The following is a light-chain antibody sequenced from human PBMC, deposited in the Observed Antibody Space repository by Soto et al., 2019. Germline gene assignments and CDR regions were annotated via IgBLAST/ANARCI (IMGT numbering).Light chain of an antibody. J-gene: IGKJ4*01. Sequence: EILFTQSPATLSFSPGERATLSCRASQGVSGYLAWYQQKPGQAPRLLIYDASNRATGTPARFSGSGPGTDFTLTISSLEPEDFAVYYCQQRSNWPLTLGGGTKVDIK. CDR3: QQRSNWPLT. CDR1: QGVSGY. V-gene: IGKV3D-11*01. CDR2: DAS.